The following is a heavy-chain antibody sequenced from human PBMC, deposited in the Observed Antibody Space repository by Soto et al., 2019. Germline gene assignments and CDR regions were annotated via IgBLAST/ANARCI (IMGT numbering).Heavy chain of an antibody. D-gene: IGHD3-10*01. CDR2: IYYLGST. V-gene: IGHV4-59*01. CDR1: GGSMSEYF. CDR3: ARDEYDGSGSPYPAY. Sequence: PSETLSLTCSVSGGSMSEYFWSWIRQSPGKGMDWIGYIYYLGSTDYNPSLKCRVTISVDTSKRQFSLRLTSVTAADTAVYYCARDEYDGSGSPYPAYWGPGTKVTVSS. J-gene: IGHJ4*02.